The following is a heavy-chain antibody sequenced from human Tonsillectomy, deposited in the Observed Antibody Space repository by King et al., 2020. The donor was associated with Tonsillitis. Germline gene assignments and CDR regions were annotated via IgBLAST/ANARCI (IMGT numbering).Heavy chain of an antibody. CDR2: TRADGRKE. D-gene: IGHD6-6*01. CDR3: AKEGLEGGSSGSAFHY. V-gene: IGHV3-30*02. J-gene: IGHJ4*02. CDR1: AFTLMSSG. Sequence: VQLVESGGGVVKPGGSLRLSCAASAFTLMSSGMHWVRQAPGKGLEWVAFTRADGRKEFYTDSIKGRFTISRDNSKNTHYLQMNSLRVLDAAVYYCAKEGLEGGSSGSAFHYWGQGTVVTVSS.